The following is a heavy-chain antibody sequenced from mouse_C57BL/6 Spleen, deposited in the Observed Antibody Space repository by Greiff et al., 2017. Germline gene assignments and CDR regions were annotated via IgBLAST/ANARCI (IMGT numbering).Heavy chain of an antibody. J-gene: IGHJ2*01. V-gene: IGHV1-69*01. CDR1: GYTFTSYW. CDR3: ARYRIGGTYFDY. CDR2: IDPSDSYT. Sequence: VQLQQPGAELVMPGASVKLSCKASGYTFTSYWMHWVKQRPGQGLEWIGEIDPSDSYTNYNQKFNGKSTLTVDKSTSTAYMQRSSLTSEDAAVYYWARYRIGGTYFDYWGQGTTLTVSS. D-gene: IGHD4-1*01.